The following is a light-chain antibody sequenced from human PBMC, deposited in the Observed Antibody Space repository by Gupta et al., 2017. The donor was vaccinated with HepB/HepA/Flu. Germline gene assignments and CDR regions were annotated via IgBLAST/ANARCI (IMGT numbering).Light chain of an antibody. CDR2: DNR. Sequence: SVLTQPPSVSGAPGQRVPISCTGSTSNIGAGYDVHWYQQRPGTAAKLLIYDNRKRPSGVPDRFSGSKSGTSASLAITGLQAEEEADYYCQSYDSSLSGNVVFGGGTKLTVL. J-gene: IGLJ2*01. CDR1: TSNIGAGYD. CDR3: QSYDSSLSGNVV. V-gene: IGLV1-40*01.